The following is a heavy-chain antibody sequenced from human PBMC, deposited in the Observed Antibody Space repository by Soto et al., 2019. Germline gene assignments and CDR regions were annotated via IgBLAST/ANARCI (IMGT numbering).Heavy chain of an antibody. Sequence: SVKVSCKASGGTFSSYPINWVRQAPGQGLEWMGGIIPFFGTSNIAQKFQGRVTIIADESTSTVYMELRGLRSEDTAVYYCARVGHVTNYGMAVWGQGTTVTVS. CDR3: ARVGHVTNYGMAV. D-gene: IGHD1-26*01. CDR1: GGTFSSYP. J-gene: IGHJ6*02. CDR2: IIPFFGTS. V-gene: IGHV1-69*13.